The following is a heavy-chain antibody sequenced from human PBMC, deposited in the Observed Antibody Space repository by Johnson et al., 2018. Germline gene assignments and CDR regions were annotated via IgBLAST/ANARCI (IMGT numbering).Heavy chain of an antibody. CDR2: IYRGGST. D-gene: IGHD6-13*01. CDR1: GFTVSSNH. J-gene: IGHJ6*03. V-gene: IGHV3-66*02. CDR3: ARVGQQLAPGGYYYYYYMDV. Sequence: VQLVESGGGLVQPGGSLRLSCAVSGFTVSSNHMTWVRQAPGKGLEWVSVIYRGGSTYYPDSVKGRFTISRDNSKSILYLQMNRRRAEDPAGYYCARVGQQLAPGGYYYYYYMDVWGKGTTVTVSS.